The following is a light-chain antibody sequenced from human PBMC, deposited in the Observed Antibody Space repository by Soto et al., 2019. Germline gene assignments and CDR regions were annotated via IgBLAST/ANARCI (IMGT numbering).Light chain of an antibody. J-gene: IGLJ3*02. Sequence: QPASVSGSPGQSITISCTGTNSDVGAYRYVSWYQQHPDKAPRLMIYDVSDRPSGVSNRFSGSKSGNTASLTISGLQAVDEADYYCSSSTGRYTVVFGGGTKLTVL. CDR2: DVS. V-gene: IGLV2-14*03. CDR1: NSDVGAYRY. CDR3: SSSTGRYTVV.